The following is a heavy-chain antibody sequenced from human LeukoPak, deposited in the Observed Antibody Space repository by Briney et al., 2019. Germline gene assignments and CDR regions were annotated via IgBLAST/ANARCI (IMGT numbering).Heavy chain of an antibody. CDR2: MNPNSGNT. Sequence: ASVKVSCKASGYTFTSYDINWVRQATGQGLEWMGWMNPNSGNTGYAQKFQGKVTMTRNTSISTAYMELSSLRSEDTAVYYCARREGDSSGWYLFDYWGQGTLVTVSS. V-gene: IGHV1-8*01. CDR1: GYTFTSYD. D-gene: IGHD6-19*01. CDR3: ARREGDSSGWYLFDY. J-gene: IGHJ4*02.